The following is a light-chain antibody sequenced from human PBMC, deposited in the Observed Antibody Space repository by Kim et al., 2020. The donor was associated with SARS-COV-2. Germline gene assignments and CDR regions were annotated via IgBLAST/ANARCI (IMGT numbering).Light chain of an antibody. CDR2: EDD. V-gene: IGLV6-57*02. CDR1: SGSIASNY. J-gene: IGLJ7*01. CDR3: QSYDDSTGI. Sequence: GKTVTISCTGSSGSIASNYVQWYQQRSGSAPTTVIYEDDQRPPEIPDRFSGSLDTSSNSASLTISGLKTEDEADYYCQSYDDSTGIFGGGTQLTVL.